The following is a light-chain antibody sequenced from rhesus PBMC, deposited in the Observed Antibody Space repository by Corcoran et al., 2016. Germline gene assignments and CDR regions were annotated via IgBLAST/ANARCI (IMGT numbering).Light chain of an antibody. CDR2: AAS. Sequence: DIQMTQSPSALSASVGDRVTISCRASQNIYSDLAWYQQQPGKAPKLLIYAASSLQTGIPARFSGSGSGTDFTFTSSSLQPEDSAAYYGQHYYDNPRTFGQGTKVEIK. CDR1: QNIYSD. J-gene: IGKJ1*01. CDR3: QHYYDNPRT. V-gene: IGKV1S12*01.